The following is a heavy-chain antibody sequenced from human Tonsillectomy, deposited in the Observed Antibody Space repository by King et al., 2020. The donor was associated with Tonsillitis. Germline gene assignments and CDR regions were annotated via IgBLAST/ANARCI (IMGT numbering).Heavy chain of an antibody. J-gene: IGHJ6*02. D-gene: IGHD3-16*01. CDR1: GFTFRSYG. V-gene: IGHV3-30*19. CDR3: ARDGAVPGDYYGMDV. CDR2: ISYDGSDK. Sequence: VQLVESGGGVVQPGRSLRLSCAASGFTFRSYGMHWVRQAPGRGLEWAAVISYDGSDKQYADSVKGRFTISRDNPENTLDLQMNSLRAEDTAVYYCARDGAVPGDYYGMDVWGQGTTVTVSS.